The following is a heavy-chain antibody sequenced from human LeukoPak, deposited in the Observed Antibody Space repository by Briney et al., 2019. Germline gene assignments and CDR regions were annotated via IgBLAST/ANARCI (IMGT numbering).Heavy chain of an antibody. CDR2: INWNGGST. CDR1: GFRFDDHG. D-gene: IGHD2-15*01. Sequence: PGGSLRLSCAASGFRFDDHGMSWVRQAPGKGLEWVSGINWNGGSTGYVDSVKGRFIIFRDNAKNSLDLQMNSLRAEDTALYHCARGYCSGHNCRLFDYWGQGTLVTVSS. V-gene: IGHV3-20*01. CDR3: ARGYCSGHNCRLFDY. J-gene: IGHJ4*02.